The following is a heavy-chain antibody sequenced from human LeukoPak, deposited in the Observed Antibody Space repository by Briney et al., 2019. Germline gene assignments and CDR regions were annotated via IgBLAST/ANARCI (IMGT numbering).Heavy chain of an antibody. J-gene: IGHJ4*02. CDR2: IYYSGST. D-gene: IGHD5-18*01. Sequence: SETLSLTCTVSGGPISSYYWSWIRQPPGKGLEWIGYIYYSGSTNYNPSLKSRVTISVDTSKNQFSLKLSSVTAADTAVYYCARNSLDLDYWGQGTLVTVSS. CDR1: GGPISSYY. CDR3: ARNSLDLDY. V-gene: IGHV4-59*01.